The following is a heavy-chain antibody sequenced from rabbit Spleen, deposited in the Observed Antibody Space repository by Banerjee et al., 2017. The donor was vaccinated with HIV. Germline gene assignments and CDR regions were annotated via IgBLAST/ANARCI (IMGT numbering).Heavy chain of an antibody. Sequence: QSLEESGGDLVKPGASLTLSCTASGFSFSNRAVMCWVRQAPGKGLEWIACINAVTGKAVYASWAKGRFTISKTSSTTVTLQMTSLTVADTATYFCARDTGSSFSSYGMDLWGPGTLVTVS. J-gene: IGHJ6*01. V-gene: IGHV1S40*01. CDR3: ARDTGSSFSSYGMDL. CDR2: INAVTGKA. D-gene: IGHD8-1*01. CDR1: GFSFSNRAV.